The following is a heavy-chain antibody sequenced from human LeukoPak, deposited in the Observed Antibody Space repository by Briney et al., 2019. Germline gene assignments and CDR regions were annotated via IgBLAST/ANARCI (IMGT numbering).Heavy chain of an antibody. CDR2: IIPILGIA. V-gene: IGHV1-69*04. CDR1: GGTFSSYA. J-gene: IGHJ4*02. CDR3: ARELEGYYFDY. D-gene: IGHD1-1*01. Sequence: ASVTVSCKASGGTFSSYAISWVRQAPGQGLEWMGRIIPILGIANYAQKFQGRVTITADKSTSTAYMELSSLRSEDTAVYYCARELEGYYFDYWGQGTLVTVSS.